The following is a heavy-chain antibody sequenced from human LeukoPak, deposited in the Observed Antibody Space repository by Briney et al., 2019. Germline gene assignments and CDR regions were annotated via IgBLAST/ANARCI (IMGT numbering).Heavy chain of an antibody. D-gene: IGHD6-19*01. CDR2: VSAKTGHT. J-gene: IGHJ5*02. CDR1: GYPFASYG. V-gene: IGHV1-18*01. Sequence: ASVKVSCKASGYPFASYGISWVRQAPGQGLEWMGWVSAKTGHTNYAQHHRGRVTMTTDTYTTTAYLELRSLRSDDTAVYYCARDSGNTEWFDRWGQGTLVTVSS. CDR3: ARDSGNTEWFDR.